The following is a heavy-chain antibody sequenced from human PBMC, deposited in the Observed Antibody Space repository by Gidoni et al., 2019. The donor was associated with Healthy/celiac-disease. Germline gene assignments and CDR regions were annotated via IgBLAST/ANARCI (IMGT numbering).Heavy chain of an antibody. J-gene: IGHJ4*02. CDR2: IIPIFGTA. V-gene: IGHV1-69*12. CDR1: GGTFSSYA. Sequence: QVQLVQSGAEVKKPGSSVKVSCKASGGTFSSYAISWVLQAPGQGLEWMGGIIPIFGTANYAQKFQGRVTITADESTSTAYMELSSLRSEDTAVYYCARVWYDFWSGYYTYFDYWGQGTLVTVSS. CDR3: ARVWYDFWSGYYTYFDY. D-gene: IGHD3-3*01.